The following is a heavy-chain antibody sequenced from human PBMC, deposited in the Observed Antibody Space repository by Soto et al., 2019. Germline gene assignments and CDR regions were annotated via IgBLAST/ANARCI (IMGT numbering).Heavy chain of an antibody. V-gene: IGHV4-4*02. CDR3: ARSEATVPDY. CDR1: GGSMSSSNW. Sequence: QVQLQESGPGLVKPSGTLSLTCTVSGGSMSSSNWWNWVRQPPGKGLEWIGETHHSGRTNYNPSLKRRVTISVDKSKNHFSLKLSSVTAADTAVYYCARSEATVPDYWGQRTLVTVSS. CDR2: THHSGRT. D-gene: IGHD4-17*01. J-gene: IGHJ4*02.